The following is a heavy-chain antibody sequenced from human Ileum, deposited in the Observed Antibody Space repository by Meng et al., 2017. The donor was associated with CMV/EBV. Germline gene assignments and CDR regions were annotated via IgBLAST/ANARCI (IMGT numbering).Heavy chain of an antibody. V-gene: IGHV4-39*07. CDR1: GGSISSSSYY. D-gene: IGHD1-7*01. Sequence: SETLSLTCTVSGGSISSSSYYWGWIRQPPGKGLEWIGSIYYSGSTYHNPSLKSRVTISVDTSKNQFSLKLSSVTAADTAVYYCARAPGTTAWWFDPWGQGTLVTVSS. CDR2: IYYSGST. CDR3: ARAPGTTAWWFDP. J-gene: IGHJ5*02.